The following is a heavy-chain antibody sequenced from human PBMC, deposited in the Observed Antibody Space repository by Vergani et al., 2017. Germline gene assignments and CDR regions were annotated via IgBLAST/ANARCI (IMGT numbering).Heavy chain of an antibody. V-gene: IGHV3-13*01. CDR3: ARETDTGSSVSYNYYAMDV. CDR1: GFTFSSYD. D-gene: IGHD3-9*01. J-gene: IGHJ6*02. CDR2: IGTAGDT. Sequence: EVQLVESGGGLVQPGGSLRLSCAASGFTFSSYDMHWVRQATGKGLEWVSAIGTAGDTYYPGSVKGRFTISRENAKNSLYLQMNSLRAEDTAVYYCARETDTGSSVSYNYYAMDVWGQGTTVSVSS.